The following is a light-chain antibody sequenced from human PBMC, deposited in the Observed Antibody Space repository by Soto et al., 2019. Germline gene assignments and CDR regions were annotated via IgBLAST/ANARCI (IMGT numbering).Light chain of an antibody. J-gene: IGLJ1*01. V-gene: IGLV2-14*01. CDR3: SSYTSSSTNYV. CDR2: DVS. CDR1: SSDVGGYNY. Sequence: ALTPPASVSGSPGQSITISCTATSSDVGGYNYVSWYQQHPGKAPKLMIYDVSNRPSGVSNRFSGSKSGNTASLTISGLQAEDEADYYCSSYTSSSTNYVFGTGTKVTVL.